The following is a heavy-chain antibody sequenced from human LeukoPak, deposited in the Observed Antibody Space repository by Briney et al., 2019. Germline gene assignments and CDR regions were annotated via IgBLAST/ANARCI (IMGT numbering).Heavy chain of an antibody. CDR2: INPNSGDT. CDR1: GYIFTGYY. D-gene: IGHD3-22*01. J-gene: IGHJ4*02. V-gene: IGHV1-2*02. Sequence: ASVKVSCKASGYIFTGYYMHWVRQAPGQGLEWMGWINPNSGDTKYAQKFQGRVTMTTDTSTSTAYMELRSLRSDDTAVYYCARDRLDYYDSSGYSDYWGQGILVTVSS. CDR3: ARDRLDYYDSSGYSDY.